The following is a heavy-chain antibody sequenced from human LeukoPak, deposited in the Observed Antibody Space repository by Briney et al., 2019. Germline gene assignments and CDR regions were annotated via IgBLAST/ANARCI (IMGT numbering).Heavy chain of an antibody. CDR2: IIPILGIA. CDR3: ARDTTAMAKNWFDP. D-gene: IGHD5-18*01. CDR1: GGTFSSYA. V-gene: IGHV1-69*04. Sequence: SVKVSCKASGGTFSSYAISWVRQAPGQGLEWMGRIIPILGIANYAQKFQGRVTFTADKSTSTAYMELSSLRSEDTAVYYCARDTTAMAKNWFDPWGQGTLVTVSS. J-gene: IGHJ5*02.